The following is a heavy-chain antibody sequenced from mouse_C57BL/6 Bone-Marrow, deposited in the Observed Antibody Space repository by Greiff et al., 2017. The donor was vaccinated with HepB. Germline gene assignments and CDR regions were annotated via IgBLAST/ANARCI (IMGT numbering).Heavy chain of an antibody. CDR3: ARDDGYWYFDV. D-gene: IGHD1-1*02. J-gene: IGHJ1*03. V-gene: IGHV7-1*01. Sequence: EVNLVESGGGLVQSGRSLRLSCATSGFTFSDFYMEWVRQAPGKGLEWIAASRNKANDYTTEYSASVKGRFIVSRYTSQSILYLQMNALRAEDTAIYYCARDDGYWYFDVWGTGTTVTVSS. CDR1: GFTFSDFY. CDR2: SRNKANDYTT.